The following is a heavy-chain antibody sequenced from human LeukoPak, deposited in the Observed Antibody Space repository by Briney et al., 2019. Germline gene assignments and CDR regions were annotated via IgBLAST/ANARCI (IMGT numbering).Heavy chain of an antibody. Sequence: NPSETLSLTCTVSGGSISSDYWSWIRQPPGKGLEWIGYIYYSGSTNYNPSLKSRVTISVDTSKNQFSLKLSSVTAADTAVYYCARGDYNWGQGTLVTVSS. CDR2: IYYSGST. CDR1: GGSISSDY. CDR3: ARGDYN. V-gene: IGHV4-59*01. D-gene: IGHD4/OR15-4a*01. J-gene: IGHJ4*02.